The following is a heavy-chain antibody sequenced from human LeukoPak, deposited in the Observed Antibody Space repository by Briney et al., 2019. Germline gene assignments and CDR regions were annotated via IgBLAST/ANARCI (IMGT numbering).Heavy chain of an antibody. D-gene: IGHD5-12*01. V-gene: IGHV4-38-2*01. CDR3: ARVRANSGYGHFDY. Sequence: SETPSLTCAVSGYSISSGYYWGWIQQPPGKGLEWIGSIYHSGSTYYNPSLKSRVTISLDTSKNQFSLRLSSVTAADTAVYYCARVRANSGYGHFDYWGQGTLVTVSS. J-gene: IGHJ4*02. CDR1: GYSISSGYY. CDR2: IYHSGST.